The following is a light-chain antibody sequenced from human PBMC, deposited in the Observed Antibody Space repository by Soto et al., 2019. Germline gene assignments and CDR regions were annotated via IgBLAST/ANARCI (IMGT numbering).Light chain of an antibody. CDR2: EVS. Sequence: QSALTQPASVSGSPGQSITISCTGTSSDVVGYNYVSWYQQQPGKAPKIMIYEVSNRPSGVSNRFSGSKSGNTASLTIAGLQDDDEADYYCSASTRISSLGVGFGGGTQRTV. J-gene: IGLJ2*01. V-gene: IGLV2-14*01. CDR1: SSDVVGYNY. CDR3: SASTRISSLGVG.